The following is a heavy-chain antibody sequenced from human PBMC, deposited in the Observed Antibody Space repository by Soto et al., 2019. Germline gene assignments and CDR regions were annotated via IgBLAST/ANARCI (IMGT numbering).Heavy chain of an antibody. J-gene: IGHJ4*02. CDR3: ARDRYGSQTFFDF. Sequence: QVHLVESGGGVVQPGRSLRLSCVASGFTFSNYAMHWVRQAPGKGLEWVAVIWDDESNEYYADSVKGRFTISRDNSKNKLHLQMNSLRPEDTALYYCARDRYGSQTFFDFWGQGTLVTVSS. CDR2: IWDDESNE. D-gene: IGHD3-10*01. CDR1: GFTFSNYA. V-gene: IGHV3-33*01.